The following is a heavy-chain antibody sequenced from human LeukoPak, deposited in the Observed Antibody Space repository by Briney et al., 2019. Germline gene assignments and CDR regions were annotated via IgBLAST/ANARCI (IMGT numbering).Heavy chain of an antibody. CDR2: INPNSGGT. Sequence: ASVKVSCKASGYTFTGYYMHWVRQAPGQGLEWMGWINPNSGGTNYAQKFQGWVTMTRDTSISTAYMELSRLRSDDTAVYYCARQYSSSWYLNWFDPWGQGTLVTVSS. CDR3: ARQYSSSWYLNWFDP. V-gene: IGHV1-2*04. J-gene: IGHJ5*02. D-gene: IGHD6-13*01. CDR1: GYTFTGYY.